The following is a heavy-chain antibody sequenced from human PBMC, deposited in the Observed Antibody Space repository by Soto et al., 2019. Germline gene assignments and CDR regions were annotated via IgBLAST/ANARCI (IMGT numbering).Heavy chain of an antibody. J-gene: IGHJ6*02. Sequence: PSETLSLTCIVSGGSISSYYWSWIRQPAGKGLEWIGRIYTSGSTNYNPSLKSRVTMSVDTSKNQFSLKLSSVTAADTAVYYCARCDSRGLGYYYYGMDVWGQGTTVTVSS. CDR3: ARCDSRGLGYYYYGMDV. CDR2: IYTSGST. V-gene: IGHV4-4*07. CDR1: GGSISSYY. D-gene: IGHD6-13*01.